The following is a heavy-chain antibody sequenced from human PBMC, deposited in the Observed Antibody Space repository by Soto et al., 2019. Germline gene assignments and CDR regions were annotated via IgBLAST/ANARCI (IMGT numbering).Heavy chain of an antibody. Sequence: QITLKESGPTLVKPTQTLTLTCTFSGFSLSTSGVGVGWIRQPPGKALEWLALIYWDDDKRYSPSLKSRLTITKDTSKSQVVRTMTNMDPLDTATYYGAHSNYDDLNEYWGQVTLGTVSS. CDR1: GFSLSTSGVG. CDR2: IYWDDDK. D-gene: IGHD4-17*01. CDR3: AHSNYDDLNEY. J-gene: IGHJ4*02. V-gene: IGHV2-5*02.